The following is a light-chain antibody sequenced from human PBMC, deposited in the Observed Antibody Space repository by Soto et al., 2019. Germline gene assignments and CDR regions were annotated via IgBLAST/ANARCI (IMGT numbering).Light chain of an antibody. CDR3: QKYGGAPYT. CDR2: AAS. Sequence: DIQMTQSPSSLSASVGDRVTITCRASQDIRDYLVWYQHRPWKVPTLLIYAASTVQSGVPSRFSGSGYGTEFTLTISSLQSEDVATYYCQKYGGAPYTCGPGTNVDLK. V-gene: IGKV1-27*01. J-gene: IGKJ3*01. CDR1: QDIRDY.